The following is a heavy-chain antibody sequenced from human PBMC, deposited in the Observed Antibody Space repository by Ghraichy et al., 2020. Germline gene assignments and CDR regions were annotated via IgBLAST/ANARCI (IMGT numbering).Heavy chain of an antibody. CDR3: AKLHDYSEVSDAFDI. V-gene: IGHV3-9*01. CDR1: GFTFDGYA. Sequence: GGSLRLSCAASGFTFDGYAMHWVRQAPGKGLEWVSGITWNSGNIGYADSVKGRFTISRDNAKSSLYLQMNSLRAEDTALYYCAKLHDYSEVSDAFDIWR. CDR2: ITWNSGNI. D-gene: IGHD4-11*01. J-gene: IGHJ3*02.